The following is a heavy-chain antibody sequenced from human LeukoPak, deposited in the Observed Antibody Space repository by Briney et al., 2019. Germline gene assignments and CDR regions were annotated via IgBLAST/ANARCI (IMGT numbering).Heavy chain of an antibody. CDR1: GFTFTSYC. V-gene: IGHV1-46*03. CDR2: INSSGGSN. Sequence: GSVRVSCTASGFTFTSYCIHWVRQAPGQGPEWMGIINSSGGSNSYAQKFRGRFTMTRDKSKSTVYMELSSLRSEDTAVYYCVRGYSGYENEYWGQGTLVTVSS. J-gene: IGHJ4*02. D-gene: IGHD5-12*01. CDR3: VRGYSGYENEY.